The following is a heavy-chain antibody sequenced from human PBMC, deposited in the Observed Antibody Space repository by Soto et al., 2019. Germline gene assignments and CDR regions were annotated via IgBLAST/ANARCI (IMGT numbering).Heavy chain of an antibody. CDR1: GGSISSYY. CDR3: AGYCISTSCPYGMDV. D-gene: IGHD2-2*01. V-gene: IGHV4-59*06. Sequence: PSETLSLTCTVSGGSISSYYWSWIRQPPGKGLEWIGYIYYSGSTYYNPSLKSRVTISVDTSKNQFSLKLSSVTAADTAVYYCAGYCISTSCPYGMDVWGQGTTVTVSS. J-gene: IGHJ6*02. CDR2: IYYSGST.